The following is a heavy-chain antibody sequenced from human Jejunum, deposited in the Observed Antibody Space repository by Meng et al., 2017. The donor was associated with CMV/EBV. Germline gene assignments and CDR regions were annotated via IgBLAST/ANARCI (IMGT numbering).Heavy chain of an antibody. V-gene: IGHV3-66*02. J-gene: IGHJ6*02. Sequence: GFTVSSNSLGWVRQAPGKGLEWVSIIYSGGTAYYADSVKGRFTISRDNSKNALSLQMGSLRAEDTAVYYCARQAVVAGSYYGMDVWGQGTTVTVSS. CDR2: IYSGGTA. CDR1: GFTVSSNS. D-gene: IGHD2-2*01. CDR3: ARQAVVAGSYYGMDV.